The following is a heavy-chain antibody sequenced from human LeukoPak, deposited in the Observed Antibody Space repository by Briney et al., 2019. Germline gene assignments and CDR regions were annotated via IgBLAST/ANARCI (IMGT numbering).Heavy chain of an antibody. J-gene: IGHJ3*02. CDR1: GFLFSSFE. CDR2: ISSSGITI. CDR3: ARELLVVVTAEDAFDI. V-gene: IGHV3-48*03. D-gene: IGHD2-21*02. Sequence: PGGSLRLSCAASGFLFSSFEVNWVRQAPGKGLEWVSYISSSGITIYYADSVKGRFTISRDNAKNSLYLQMNSLRAEDTAVYYCARELLVVVTAEDAFDIWGQGTMVTVSS.